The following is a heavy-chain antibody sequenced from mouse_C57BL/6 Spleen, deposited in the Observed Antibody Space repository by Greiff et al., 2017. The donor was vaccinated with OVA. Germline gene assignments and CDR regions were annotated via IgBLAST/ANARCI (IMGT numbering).Heavy chain of an antibody. CDR3: ARTRYGIFYAMDY. CDR1: GYTFTSYW. CDR2: IYPGSGST. V-gene: IGHV1-55*01. J-gene: IGHJ4*01. Sequence: VQLQQPGAELVKPGASVKMSCKASGYTFTSYWITWVKQRPGQGLEWIGDIYPGSGSTNYNEKFKSKATLTVDTSSSTAYMQLSSLTSEDSAVYYCARTRYGIFYAMDYWGQGTSVTVSS. D-gene: IGHD2-10*02.